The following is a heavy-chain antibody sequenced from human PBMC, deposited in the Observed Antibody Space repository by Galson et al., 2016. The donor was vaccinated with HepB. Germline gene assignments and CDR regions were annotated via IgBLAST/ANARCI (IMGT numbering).Heavy chain of an antibody. V-gene: IGHV3-23*01. CDR1: GFTFSSYA. Sequence: SLRLSCAAPGFTFSSYAMSWVRQAPGKGLEWVSGISGSGGSTNYGDSVRGRFTISRDNSKNTLYLQMNSLRAEDTAVYYCVRDKVTPGTNWFDPWGQGTLVTVSS. D-gene: IGHD4-11*01. CDR2: ISGSGGST. CDR3: VRDKVTPGTNWFDP. J-gene: IGHJ5*02.